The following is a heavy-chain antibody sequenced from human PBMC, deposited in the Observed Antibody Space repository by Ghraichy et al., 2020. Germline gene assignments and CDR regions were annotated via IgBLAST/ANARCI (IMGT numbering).Heavy chain of an antibody. CDR2: INPNSGGT. CDR3: ARERGNRGNVDY. D-gene: IGHD1-14*01. J-gene: IGHJ4*02. Sequence: ASVKVSCKASGYTFTGYYMHWVRQAPGQGLEWMGRINPNSGGTNYAQKFQGRVTMTRDTSISTAYMELSRLRSDDTAVYYCARERGNRGNVDYWGQGTLVTVSS. CDR1: GYTFTGYY. V-gene: IGHV1-2*06.